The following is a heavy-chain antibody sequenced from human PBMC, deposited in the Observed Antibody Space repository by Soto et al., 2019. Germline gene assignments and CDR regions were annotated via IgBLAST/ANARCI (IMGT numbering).Heavy chain of an antibody. CDR1: GGTFSSSA. J-gene: IGHJ6*02. D-gene: IGHD4-4*01. Sequence: QVQLVQSGAEMKEPGSSVKVSCKTSGGTFSSSAISWLRQAPGQGLEWMGGIIPLFRTPDYGQKFQGRVTIAADASTSTAYMELGSLRSEDTAVYYCARDNDRLQLGGNYYYILDVWGQGTTITVSS. V-gene: IGHV1-69*12. CDR2: IIPLFRTP. CDR3: ARDNDRLQLGGNYYYILDV.